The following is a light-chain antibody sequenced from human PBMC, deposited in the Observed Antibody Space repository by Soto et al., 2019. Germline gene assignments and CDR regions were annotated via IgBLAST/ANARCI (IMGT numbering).Light chain of an antibody. CDR1: QSVSSRY. CDR2: GAS. V-gene: IGKV3-20*01. J-gene: IGKJ4*01. CDR3: QQYCNSPLT. Sequence: EIVLTQSPATLSLSPGERATLSCRPSQSVSSRYLAWYQQKPGQAPRLLIYGASSRATGIPDRFSGSGSGTDFTLTISRLEPEDFAVYYCQQYCNSPLTFGGGTKVEIK.